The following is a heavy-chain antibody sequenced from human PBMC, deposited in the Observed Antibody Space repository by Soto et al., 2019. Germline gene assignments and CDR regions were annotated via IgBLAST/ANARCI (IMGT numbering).Heavy chain of an antibody. Sequence: QITLKESGPTLVKPTQTLTLTCTFSGFSLTTSGVGVGWIRQPPGKALEWLALIYWDDDKRYSPSLKSRLTLAKDPSTNQVVLTMTNMPPAHPATYFCAHSTTTVTWWFDPWGQGTLVTVSS. J-gene: IGHJ5*02. CDR1: GFSLTTSGVG. CDR2: IYWDDDK. D-gene: IGHD4-17*01. V-gene: IGHV2-5*02. CDR3: AHSTTTVTWWFDP.